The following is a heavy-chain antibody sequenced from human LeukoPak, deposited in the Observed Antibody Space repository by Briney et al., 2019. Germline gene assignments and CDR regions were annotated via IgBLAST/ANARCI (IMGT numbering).Heavy chain of an antibody. V-gene: IGHV3-33*01. Sequence: GGSLRLSCAASGFTFSSYGMHWVRQAPGKGMEWVAVIWYDGSNKYYADSVKGRFTISRDNSKNTLYVQMNSLRAEDTAVYYCARDGDYYGSGSYFPNDAFDIWGQGTMVTVSS. D-gene: IGHD3-10*01. J-gene: IGHJ3*02. CDR3: ARDGDYYGSGSYFPNDAFDI. CDR2: IWYDGSNK. CDR1: GFTFSSYG.